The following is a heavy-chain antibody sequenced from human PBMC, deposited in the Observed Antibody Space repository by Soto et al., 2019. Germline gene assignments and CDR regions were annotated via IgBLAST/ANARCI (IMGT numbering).Heavy chain of an antibody. CDR3: ARLSDGDYPF. Sequence: QLLESGPGLVKPSETLSLTCTVSGGSISSSSYYWGWIRQPPGKGLEWIGSIYYSGSTYYNPSLKSRVTISVDTSKNQFSLKLSSVTAADTAVYYCARLSDGDYPFWGQGTMVTVSS. CDR1: GGSISSSSYY. V-gene: IGHV4-39*01. CDR2: IYYSGST. D-gene: IGHD4-17*01. J-gene: IGHJ3*01.